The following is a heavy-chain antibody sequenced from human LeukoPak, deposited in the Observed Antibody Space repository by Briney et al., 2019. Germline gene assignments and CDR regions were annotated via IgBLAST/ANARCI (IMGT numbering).Heavy chain of an antibody. CDR3: ASSGTASRGAMDV. CDR2: IYSGGST. D-gene: IGHD1-1*01. CDR1: GLTGSSNF. Sequence: GGSLRLSCAASGLTGSSNFMTWVRQAPGKGLEWVSAIYSGGSTFYAASVSGRFNISRDNSKKTMFLQMSSLRVEDAAVYYCASSGTASRGAMDVWGQGTTVTVSS. J-gene: IGHJ6*02. V-gene: IGHV3-66*01.